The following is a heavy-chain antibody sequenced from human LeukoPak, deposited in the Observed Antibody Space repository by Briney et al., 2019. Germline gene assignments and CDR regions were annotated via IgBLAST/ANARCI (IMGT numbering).Heavy chain of an antibody. CDR1: GGSISSSSYY. CDR3: ARRFPPN. V-gene: IGHV4-39*01. CDR2: IYYSGST. J-gene: IGHJ4*02. Sequence: SETLSLTCTVSGGSISSSSYYWGWIRQPPGKGLGWIGSIYYSGSTYYNPSLKSRVTISVDTSKNQFSLKLSSVTAADTAVYYCARRFPPNWGQGTLVTVSS.